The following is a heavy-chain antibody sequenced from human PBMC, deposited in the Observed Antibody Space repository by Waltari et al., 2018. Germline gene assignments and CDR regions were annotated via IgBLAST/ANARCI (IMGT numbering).Heavy chain of an antibody. D-gene: IGHD3-9*01. CDR2: INHSGST. V-gene: IGHV4-34*01. J-gene: IGHJ4*02. CDR3: ARGVDVLRLLY. Sequence: QVQLQQWGAGLLKPSATLSLTCAVYRGSFSGYYWSWIRQPPGKGLEWIGEINHSGSTNYNPSLKSRVTISVDTSKNQFSLKLSSVTAADTAVYYCARGVDVLRLLYWGQGTLVTVSS. CDR1: RGSFSGYY.